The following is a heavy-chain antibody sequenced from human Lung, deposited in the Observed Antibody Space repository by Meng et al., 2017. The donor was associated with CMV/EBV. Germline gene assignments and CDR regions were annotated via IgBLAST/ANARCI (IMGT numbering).Heavy chain of an antibody. CDR1: GFTFSSYG. CDR3: AKGRVSTAMAHGFDY. V-gene: IGHV3-30*02. D-gene: IGHD5-18*01. J-gene: IGHJ4*02. CDR2: LQFDGSNK. Sequence: SCTASGFTFSSYGMHWVRQAPGKGLEWVTFLQFDGSNKYYADSVKGRFTISRDNSKNTLYLQMNSLRTEDTAVYYCAKGRVSTAMAHGFDYWGKGTLVTVSS.